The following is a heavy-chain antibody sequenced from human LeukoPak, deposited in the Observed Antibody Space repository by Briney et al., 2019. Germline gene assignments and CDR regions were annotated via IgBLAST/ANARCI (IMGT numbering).Heavy chain of an antibody. D-gene: IGHD6-13*01. J-gene: IGHJ4*02. V-gene: IGHV5-51*01. CDR1: GYSFTNYW. CDR3: AKIHSSSSYGNFDY. CDR2: IYPGDSDT. Sequence: GESLKISCKGSGYSFTNYWIGWVRQMPGKGLEWMGIIYPGDSDTRYSPSFQGQVTISAHKSISTAYLQWSSLKASDTAMYYCAKIHSSSSYGNFDYWGQGTLVTVSS.